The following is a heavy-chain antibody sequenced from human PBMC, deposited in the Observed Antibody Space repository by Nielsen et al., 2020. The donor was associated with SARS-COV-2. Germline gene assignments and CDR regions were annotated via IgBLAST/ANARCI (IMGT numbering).Heavy chain of an antibody. CDR3: ARELAVDGKDGMDV. V-gene: IGHV3-7*01. CDR2: IKQDGSEK. D-gene: IGHD6-19*01. J-gene: IGHJ6*02. Sequence: GESLKISCAASGFTLSSYWMSWVRQAPGKGLEWVANIKQDGSEKYYVDSVKGRFTISRDNAKNSLYLQMNSLRAEDTVVYYCARELAVDGKDGMDVWGQGTTVTVSS. CDR1: GFTLSSYW.